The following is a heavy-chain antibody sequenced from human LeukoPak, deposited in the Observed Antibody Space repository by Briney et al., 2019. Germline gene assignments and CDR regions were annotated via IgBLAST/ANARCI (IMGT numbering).Heavy chain of an antibody. J-gene: IGHJ4*02. CDR2: ISAYNGNT. CDR3: ARVRYRLAETYIDY. V-gene: IGHV1-18*04. D-gene: IGHD3-16*01. Sequence: GASVTVSCKASGYTFTGYYIHWVRQAPGQGLEWMGWISAYNGNTNYAQKLQGRVTMTTDTSTSTAYMELSRLRSDDTAVYYCARVRYRLAETYIDYWGQGTLVTVSS. CDR1: GYTFTGYY.